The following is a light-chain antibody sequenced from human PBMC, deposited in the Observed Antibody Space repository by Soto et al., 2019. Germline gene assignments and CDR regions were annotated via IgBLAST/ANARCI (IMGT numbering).Light chain of an antibody. CDR1: QGISSY. Sequence: DIQLTQSPSFLSASVGDRVTITCRASQGISSYLAWYQQRPGKAPKLLIYAASTLQSGVPSRFSGSGSGTEFTLTISSLQPXDFATYYCQQLNSYPLTFGGGTKVDIK. V-gene: IGKV1-9*01. CDR2: AAS. J-gene: IGKJ4*01. CDR3: QQLNSYPLT.